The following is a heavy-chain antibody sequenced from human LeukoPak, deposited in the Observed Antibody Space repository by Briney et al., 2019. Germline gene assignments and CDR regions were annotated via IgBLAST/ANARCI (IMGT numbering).Heavy chain of an antibody. V-gene: IGHV4-61*02. D-gene: IGHD2-2*01. CDR3: ARVVPAAISRAGFDY. J-gene: IGHJ4*02. CDR2: IYTSGST. CDR1: GGSISSGSYC. Sequence: PSETLSLTCTVSGGSISSGSYCWSWIRQPAGKGLEWIGRIYTSGSTNYNPSLESRVSISVDTSENQFSLKLSSVTAADTAVYYCARVVPAAISRAGFDYWGQGTLVTVSS.